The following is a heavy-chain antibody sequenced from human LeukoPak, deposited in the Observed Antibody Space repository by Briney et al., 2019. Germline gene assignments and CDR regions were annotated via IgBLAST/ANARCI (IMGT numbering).Heavy chain of an antibody. V-gene: IGHV3-23*01. CDR1: GLTFSSYG. Sequence: GGSLRLSCEASGLTFSSYGMSWVRQAPGKGLQWVSAITGDGTTTYYADSVKGRFTFSRDNSKNMLYLQMSSLRAEDTAVYYCAKMQGYFDYWGQGTLVPVSS. CDR2: ITGDGTTT. J-gene: IGHJ4*02. CDR3: AKMQGYFDY.